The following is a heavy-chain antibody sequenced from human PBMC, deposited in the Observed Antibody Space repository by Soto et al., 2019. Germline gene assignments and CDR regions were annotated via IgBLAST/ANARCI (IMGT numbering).Heavy chain of an antibody. J-gene: IGHJ6*02. V-gene: IGHV1-18*04. CDR1: GYTFTSYG. CDR2: ISAYNGNT. D-gene: IGHD3-3*01. Sequence: ASVKVSCKASGYTFTSYGISWLRQAPGQGLEWMGWISAYNGNTNYAQKLQGRVTMTTDTSTSTAYMELRSLRSDDTAVYYCARQYYDFWSGYSRLYGMDVWGQGTTVTVSS. CDR3: ARQYYDFWSGYSRLYGMDV.